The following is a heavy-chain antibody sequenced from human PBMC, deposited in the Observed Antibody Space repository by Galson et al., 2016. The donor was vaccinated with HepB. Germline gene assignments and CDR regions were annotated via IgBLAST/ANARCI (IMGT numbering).Heavy chain of an antibody. D-gene: IGHD3-16*02. J-gene: IGHJ4*01. CDR3: ARDRDRYFDH. Sequence: ETLSLTCTVSVGSVNSRTYYWTWIRQSPGKALEWIGYIYSNGNTKYNPSLGSRVTISLDKSTNQFSLNLSSVTAADTAVYFCARDRDRYFDHWGHGILVTVSS. CDR1: VGSVNSRTYY. V-gene: IGHV4-61*01. CDR2: IYSNGNT.